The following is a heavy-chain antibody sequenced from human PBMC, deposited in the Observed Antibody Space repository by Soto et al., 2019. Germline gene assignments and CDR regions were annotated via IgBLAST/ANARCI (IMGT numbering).Heavy chain of an antibody. CDR2: IYYSGST. J-gene: IGHJ6*02. Sequence: PSETLSLTCIVSGVSISSSSYYWGWIRQPPGKGLEWIGNIYYSGSTYYNPSLKSRVTISGDTSKNQFSLKLSSVTAADTAVYYCARRKSYYYYGMDVWGQGTTVTVSS. CDR3: ARRKSYYYYGMDV. V-gene: IGHV4-39*01. CDR1: GVSISSSSYY.